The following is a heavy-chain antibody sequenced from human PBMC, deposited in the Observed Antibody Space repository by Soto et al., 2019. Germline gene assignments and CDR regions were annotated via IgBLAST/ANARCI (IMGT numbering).Heavy chain of an antibody. V-gene: IGHV1-18*01. CDR3: ARGRYGDY. D-gene: IGHD1-1*01. J-gene: IGHJ4*02. CDR1: GYGFTTYG. CDR2: ISAHNGNT. Sequence: QVHLVQSGAEVKKPGASVKVSCKDSGYGFTTYGITWVRQAPGQGLEWMAWISAHNGNTNYAQKLQGRVTVTRDTPTSTAYMELRSLRSDDTAVYYCARGRYGDYWGQGALVTVSS.